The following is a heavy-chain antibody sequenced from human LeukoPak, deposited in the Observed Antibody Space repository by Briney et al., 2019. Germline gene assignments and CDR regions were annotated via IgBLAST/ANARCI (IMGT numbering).Heavy chain of an antibody. CDR2: ISNLGSYI. Sequence: GGSLRLSCAASGFTFNYYTINWVRQAPGKGLEWVSSISNLGSYIYYADSVKGRFTISRDDAKNSLYLQMNSLRAEDTAVYYCARDRGYDILTGYFEVLDYWGQGTLVTVSS. CDR1: GFTFNYYT. V-gene: IGHV3-21*01. D-gene: IGHD3-9*01. CDR3: ARDRGYDILTGYFEVLDY. J-gene: IGHJ4*02.